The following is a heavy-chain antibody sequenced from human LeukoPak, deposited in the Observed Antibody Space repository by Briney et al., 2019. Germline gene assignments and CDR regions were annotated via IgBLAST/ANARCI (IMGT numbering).Heavy chain of an antibody. CDR2: IYHSGST. J-gene: IGHJ4*02. CDR1: GGSISSSNW. D-gene: IGHD4-17*01. Sequence: PSETLSLTCAVSGGSISSSNWWSWVRQPPGKGLEWIGEIYHSGSTNYNPSLKSRVTISVDKSKNQFSLKLSSVTAADTAVYFCARGASGLTYDYGVNWGQGTLVTVSS. V-gene: IGHV4-4*02. CDR3: ARGASGLTYDYGVN.